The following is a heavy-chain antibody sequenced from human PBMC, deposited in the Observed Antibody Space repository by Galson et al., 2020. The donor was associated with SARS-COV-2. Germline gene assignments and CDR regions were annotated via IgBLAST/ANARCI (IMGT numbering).Heavy chain of an antibody. CDR2: INWNSGSI. Sequence: SLKIPCAASTFTFEHYAMHWVRQAPGKGLEWVPGINWNSGSIGYADSVKGRFTIPRDNANNSLYLQMNSLRAEDTVLYYCVKDIGDYYDTSGYYGAFDLWGQGTLVTVS. CDR3: VKDIGDYYDTSGYYGAFDL. D-gene: IGHD3-22*01. V-gene: IGHV3-9*01. J-gene: IGHJ3*01. CDR1: TFTFEHYA.